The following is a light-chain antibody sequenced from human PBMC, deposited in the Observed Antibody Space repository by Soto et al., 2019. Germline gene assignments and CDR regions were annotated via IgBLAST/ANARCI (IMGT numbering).Light chain of an antibody. CDR1: QSIVTY. V-gene: IGKV1-39*01. CDR3: QQYYSYPLT. Sequence: DIPMTQSPSSLSASVGDRVTITCRASQSIVTYLNWYLQKPGKAPKLLIYAASTLQSGVPSRFSGSGSGADFTLTISCLQSEDFATYYCQQYYSYPLTFGGGTKVDIK. J-gene: IGKJ4*01. CDR2: AAS.